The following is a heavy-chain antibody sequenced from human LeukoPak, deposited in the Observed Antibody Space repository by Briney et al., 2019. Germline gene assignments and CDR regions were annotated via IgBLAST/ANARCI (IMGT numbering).Heavy chain of an antibody. J-gene: IGHJ4*02. CDR1: GFTFSTYE. CDR2: ISGSSDTA. Sequence: GGSLRLSCAASGFTFSTYEINWVRQAPGKGLEWISYISGSSDTAYYADSVKGRFTMSRDNARNSLYLQMNSLGAEDTAVYYCTRVGQSYSTSGQALDHWGQGTLVTVSS. V-gene: IGHV3-48*03. CDR3: TRVGQSYSTSGQALDH. D-gene: IGHD2-8*01.